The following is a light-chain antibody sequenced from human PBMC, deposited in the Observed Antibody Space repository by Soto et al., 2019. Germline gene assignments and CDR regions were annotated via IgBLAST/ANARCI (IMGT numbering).Light chain of an antibody. Sequence: EIVLTQSPGTLSLSPGERATLSCRPSQSVSSSYLAWYQQKPGQAPRLLIYGASSRATGIPDRFSGSGSGTDFTLTISRLEPEDFAVYYCQQYGTFRPATKVDIK. V-gene: IGKV3-20*01. CDR1: QSVSSSY. CDR3: QQYGT. J-gene: IGKJ3*01. CDR2: GAS.